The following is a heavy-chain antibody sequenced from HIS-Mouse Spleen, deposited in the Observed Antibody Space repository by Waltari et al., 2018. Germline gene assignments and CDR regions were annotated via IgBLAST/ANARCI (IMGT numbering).Heavy chain of an antibody. D-gene: IGHD3-3*01. J-gene: IGHJ5*02. CDR3: ARGRYYDFWSGNWFDP. CDR2: INPNSGGT. V-gene: IGHV1-2*02. Sequence: QVQLVQSGAEVKKPGASVKVSCKASGYTFTGYYMHWVRQAPGQGLEWMGWINPNSGGTNYAQKFQGRVTMTRDTSISTAYMELSRLRSDDTAVYYCARGRYYDFWSGNWFDPWGQGTLVTVSS. CDR1: GYTFTGYY.